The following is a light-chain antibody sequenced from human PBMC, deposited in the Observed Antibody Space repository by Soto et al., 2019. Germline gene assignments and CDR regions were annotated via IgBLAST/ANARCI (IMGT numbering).Light chain of an antibody. J-gene: IGKJ4*01. V-gene: IGKV3-20*01. CDR1: QSVSSSS. Sequence: EIVLTQSPGTLSLSPGERATLSCRASQSVSSSSLAWYQQKPGQAPRLLIYVGCSRATGIPDRLSGSGSGSEFILTSSRLELEDCAVYYCQHYGSSRLTVSGGNKVEIK. CDR3: QHYGSSRLT. CDR2: VGC.